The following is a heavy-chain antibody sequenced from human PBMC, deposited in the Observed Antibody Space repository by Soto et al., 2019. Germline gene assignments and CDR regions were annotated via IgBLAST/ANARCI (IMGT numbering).Heavy chain of an antibody. CDR2: IGTAGDT. CDR3: ARASPVTTDVFDI. CDR1: GFTFSSYD. J-gene: IGHJ3*02. D-gene: IGHD4-17*01. V-gene: IGHV3-13*01. Sequence: GGSLRLSCAASGFTFSSYDMHWVRQATGKGLEWVSAIGTAGDTYYPGSVKGRFTISRENAKNSLYLQMNSLRAEDTAVYYCARASPVTTDVFDIWGQGTMVTVSS.